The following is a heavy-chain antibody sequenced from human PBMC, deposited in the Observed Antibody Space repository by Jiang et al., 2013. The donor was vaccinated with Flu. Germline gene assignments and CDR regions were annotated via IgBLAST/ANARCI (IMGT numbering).Heavy chain of an antibody. CDR3: AKDLGYSYGPGGMDV. CDR2: ISGSGGST. D-gene: IGHD5-18*01. J-gene: IGHJ6*02. V-gene: IGHV3-23*01. CDR1: GFTFSSYA. Sequence: VQLLESGGGLVQPGGSLRLSCAASGFTFSSYAMSWVRQAPGKGLEWVSAISGSGGSTYYADSVKGRSTISRDNSKNTLYLQMNSLRAEDTAVYYCAKDLGYSYGPGGMDVWGQGTTVTVSS.